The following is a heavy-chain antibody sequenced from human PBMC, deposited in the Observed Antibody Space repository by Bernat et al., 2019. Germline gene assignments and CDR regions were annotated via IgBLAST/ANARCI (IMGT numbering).Heavy chain of an antibody. J-gene: IGHJ4*02. CDR2: ISYDGSNK. CDR3: ARDLIHDYGDSTTGFDY. Sequence: QVQLVESGGGVVQPGRSLRLSCAASGFTFSSYAMHWVRQAPGKGLEWVAFISYDGSNKYYADSVKGRFTISRDNSKNTLYLQMNSLRAEDTAVYYCARDLIHDYGDSTTGFDYWGQGTLVTVSS. CDR1: GFTFSSYA. V-gene: IGHV3-30*01. D-gene: IGHD4-17*01.